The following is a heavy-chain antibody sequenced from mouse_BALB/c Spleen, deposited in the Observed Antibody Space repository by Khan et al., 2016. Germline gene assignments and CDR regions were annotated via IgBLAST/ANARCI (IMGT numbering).Heavy chain of an antibody. J-gene: IGHJ2*01. CDR1: GYTFTSYY. CDR2: INPSNGGT. V-gene: IGHV1S81*02. Sequence: QVQLQQSGAELVKPGASVKLSCKASGYTFTSYYVYWVKQRPGQGLEWIGEINPSNGGTKFNEKFKNKATLTVDKSSSTAYMQLSSLTSEDSAVYYCTLRPYRGQGTTLTVSS. CDR3: TLRPY.